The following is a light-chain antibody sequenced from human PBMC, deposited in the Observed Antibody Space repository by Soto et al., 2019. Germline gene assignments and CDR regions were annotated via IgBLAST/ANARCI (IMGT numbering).Light chain of an antibody. CDR3: SLYTSENAYV. V-gene: IGLV2-18*01. J-gene: IGLJ1*01. CDR1: STDFVSYNR. Sequence: QSVLTQPPSLSGSPGQSVTISCTGTSTDFVSYNRVSWYQQPPGTAPKLMIYEVSKRPSGVPDRFPGSKSGNTASLTISGLQAADEADYYCSLYTSENAYVFGTGTKVTVL. CDR2: EVS.